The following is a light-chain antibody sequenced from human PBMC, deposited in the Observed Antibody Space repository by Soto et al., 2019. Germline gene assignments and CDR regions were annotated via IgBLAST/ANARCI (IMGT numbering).Light chain of an antibody. CDR2: WAS. V-gene: IGKV4-1*01. Sequence: DIVMTQSPDSLAVSLGERATINCKSSQNLLYISNNKNSLAWYQQKPGQPPKLLIYWASTRESGVPDRFSGSGSGTDFTLTISSLQAEDVAVYYCQQYYTTPDTFGQGTKLEIK. CDR3: QQYYTTPDT. J-gene: IGKJ2*01. CDR1: QNLLYISNNKNS.